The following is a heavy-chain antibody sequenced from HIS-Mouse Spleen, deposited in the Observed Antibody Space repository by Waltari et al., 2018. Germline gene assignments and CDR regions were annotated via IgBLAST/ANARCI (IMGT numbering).Heavy chain of an antibody. Sequence: QLQLQESGPGLVKPSETLSLTCTVSGGSISSSSYYWGWIRQPPGKGLEWIGSIYYSGSTDYNPYLKSRVTISVDTSKNQFSLKLSSVTAADTAVYYCARDYGDNWFDPWGQGTLVTVSS. CDR2: IYYSGST. J-gene: IGHJ5*02. CDR3: ARDYGDNWFDP. CDR1: GGSISSSSYY. V-gene: IGHV4-39*07. D-gene: IGHD4-17*01.